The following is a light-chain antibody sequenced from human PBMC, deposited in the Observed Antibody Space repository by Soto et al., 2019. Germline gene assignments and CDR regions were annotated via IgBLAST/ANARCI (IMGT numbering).Light chain of an antibody. Sequence: DIQMTQSPSSLSASVGDRVTITCRASRNVDYKVNWYQQKPVKAPKLLIYGSSTLYGGVPSRFSGSGSGTAFTLTVSSLNPEDFAVYFCQQSYGTPWTFGLGTKVEV. J-gene: IGKJ1*01. CDR3: QQSYGTPWT. CDR2: GSS. V-gene: IGKV1-39*01. CDR1: RNVDYK.